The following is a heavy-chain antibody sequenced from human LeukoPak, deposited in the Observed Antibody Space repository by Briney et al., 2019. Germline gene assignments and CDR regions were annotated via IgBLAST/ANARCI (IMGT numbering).Heavy chain of an antibody. CDR2: IYYSGST. Sequence: ASETLSLTCTVSGGSISSYYWSWIRQPPGKGLEWIGYIYYSGSTNYNPSLKSRVTISVDTSKNQFSLKLSSVTAADTAVYYCARARFGGSSIVGYYYYGMDVWGQGTTVTVSS. V-gene: IGHV4-59*01. J-gene: IGHJ6*02. CDR3: ARARFGGSSIVGYYYYGMDV. CDR1: GGSISSYY. D-gene: IGHD1-26*01.